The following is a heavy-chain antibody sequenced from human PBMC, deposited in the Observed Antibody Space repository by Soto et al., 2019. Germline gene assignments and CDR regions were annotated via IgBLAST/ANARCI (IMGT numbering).Heavy chain of an antibody. CDR2: IGPSSSYT. CDR3: ARVVRLMLYSDY. D-gene: IGHD2-8*01. CDR1: GFTFSYYY. Sequence: TGGSLRLSCAASGFTFSYYYMSWIRQAPGKGLEWVSYIGPSSSYTNYADSVKGRFTISRDNTKNSLYLQMNSLRAEDTAVYYCARVVRLMLYSDYWGQGTLVTVSS. J-gene: IGHJ4*02. V-gene: IGHV3-11*06.